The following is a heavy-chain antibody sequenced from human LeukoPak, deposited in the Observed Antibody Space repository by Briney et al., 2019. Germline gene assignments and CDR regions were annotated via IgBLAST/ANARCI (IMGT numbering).Heavy chain of an antibody. J-gene: IGHJ4*02. CDR3: TTGIDDGGGY. V-gene: IGHV3-15*07. Sequence: GGSLRLSCVSSGFTFAKVWMSWVRQAPGKDLEWVGRIKTNTDGEPTDYAAPVEGRFVISRDDSKKTLYLQMNSLRVDDTALYFCTTGIDDGGGYWGQGTMVTVSS. CDR2: IKTNTDGEPT. D-gene: IGHD1-1*01. CDR1: GFTFAKVW.